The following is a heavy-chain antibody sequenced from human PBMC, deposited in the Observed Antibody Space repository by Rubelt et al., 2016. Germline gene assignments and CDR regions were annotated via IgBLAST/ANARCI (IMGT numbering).Heavy chain of an antibody. CDR3: ARDDCSSTSCSPQG. V-gene: IGHV1-69*04. CDR1: GGTFSSYA. D-gene: IGHD2-2*01. Sequence: QVQLVQSGAEVKKPGSSVKVSCKASGGTFSSYAISWVRQAPGQGLEWMGRIIPILGIANYAQKFQGRVTSTADKATSTAYMELSSLRSEDTAVYYCARDDCSSTSCSPQGWGQGTLVTVSS. J-gene: IGHJ4*02. CDR2: IIPILGIA.